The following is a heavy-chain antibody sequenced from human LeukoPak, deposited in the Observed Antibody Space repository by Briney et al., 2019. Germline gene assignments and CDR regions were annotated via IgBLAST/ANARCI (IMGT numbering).Heavy chain of an antibody. CDR2: IYTRGST. Sequence: PETLSLTCTVSGGSINNYYWSWIRQPAGKGPEWIGRIYTRGSTNYNPSLKSRVTMSVDTSKNQFSLKLSSVPAADTAVYYCARGRYCSADICSGGDAFDIWGQGTMVSVSS. J-gene: IGHJ3*02. V-gene: IGHV4-4*07. D-gene: IGHD2-15*01. CDR3: ARGRYCSADICSGGDAFDI. CDR1: GGSINNYY.